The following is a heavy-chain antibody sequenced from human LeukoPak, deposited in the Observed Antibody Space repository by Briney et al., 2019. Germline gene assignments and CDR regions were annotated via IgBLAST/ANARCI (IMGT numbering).Heavy chain of an antibody. V-gene: IGHV3-23*01. J-gene: IGHJ6*02. CDR1: GFTFSMYA. CDR2: ISGSGGST. Sequence: GGSPRLSCAASGFTFSMYAMNWVRQAPGKGLEWVSGISGSGGSTYYADSVKGRFTISRDNSKNTLYLQMNSLRAEDTAVYHCAKGRKSYYYGMDVWGQGTTVTVS. CDR3: AKGRKSYYYGMDV.